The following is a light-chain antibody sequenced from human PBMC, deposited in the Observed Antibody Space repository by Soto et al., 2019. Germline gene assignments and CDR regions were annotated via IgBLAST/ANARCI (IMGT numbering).Light chain of an antibody. CDR1: QSISSW. J-gene: IGKJ1*01. V-gene: IGKV1-5*01. CDR3: QQYNSYSPT. CDR2: DAS. Sequence: DLQMTQSPSTLSASVGDRVTITCRASQSISSWFAWYQQKPGKAPKLLIYDASSLESGVPSRFSGSGSGTEFTLTISSLQPDDFANYYCQQYNSYSPTFGQGTKVEIK.